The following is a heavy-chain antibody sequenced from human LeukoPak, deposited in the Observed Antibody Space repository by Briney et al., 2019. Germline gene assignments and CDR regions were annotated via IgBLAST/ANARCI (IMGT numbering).Heavy chain of an antibody. D-gene: IGHD7-27*01. CDR2: IYSGGST. V-gene: IGHV3-53*01. CDR3: ARGPPNWGYDY. Sequence: GSLRLSCAASGFTVSNNYMSWVRQAPGKGLEWVSVIYSGGSTYYADSVKGRFTISRDTSKNTLSLQMNSLRAEDTAVYYCARGPPNWGYDYWGQGTLVTVSS. J-gene: IGHJ4*02. CDR1: GFTVSNNY.